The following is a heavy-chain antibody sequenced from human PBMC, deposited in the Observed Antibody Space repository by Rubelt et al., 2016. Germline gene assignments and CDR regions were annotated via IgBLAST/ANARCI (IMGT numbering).Heavy chain of an antibody. D-gene: IGHD6-13*01. CDR2: ISYSGST. CDR1: GGSISSYY. V-gene: IGHV4-59*12. CDR3: ARGLFPGIAGLCC. J-gene: IGHJ4*02. Sequence: QVQLQESGPGLVKPSETLSLTCTVSGGSISSYYWSWIRQPPGTGLEWIAYISYSGSTNYNPSPKSRVIISVDTSENQYSLKGSSLTAADAAVYYCARGLFPGIAGLCCWGQGTLVTVSS.